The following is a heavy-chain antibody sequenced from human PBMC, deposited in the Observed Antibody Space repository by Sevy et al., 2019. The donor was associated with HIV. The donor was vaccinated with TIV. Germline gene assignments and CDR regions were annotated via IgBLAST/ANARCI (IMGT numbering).Heavy chain of an antibody. CDR2: IKQDGTDK. Sequence: GGSLRLSCAASGFTFATYWMTWVCQAPGKGLEWVAYIKQDGTDKYYVASVRGRFAISRDNAKNSLYLHMSGLRAEDTAVYYCARALADWGSFHYSSWGRGTLVTVSS. D-gene: IGHD3-16*02. V-gene: IGHV3-7*01. J-gene: IGHJ4*02. CDR1: GFTFATYW. CDR3: ARALADWGSFHYSS.